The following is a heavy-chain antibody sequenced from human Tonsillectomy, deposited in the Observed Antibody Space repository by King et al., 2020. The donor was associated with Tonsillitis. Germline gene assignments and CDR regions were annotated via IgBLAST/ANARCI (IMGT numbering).Heavy chain of an antibody. J-gene: IGHJ6*02. Sequence: VQLVESGGGVVQPGRSLRLSCAASGFTFSSYGMHWVRQAPGKGLEWVAVIPYDGSNKYYADSVKGRFTISRDNSKNTLYLQMNSLRAEDTAVYYCAKDTYYGSSYYSSYGMDVSGQGTTVTVSS. CDR3: AKDTYYGSSYYSSYGMDV. D-gene: IGHD3-10*01. CDR2: IPYDGSNK. V-gene: IGHV3-30*18. CDR1: GFTFSSYG.